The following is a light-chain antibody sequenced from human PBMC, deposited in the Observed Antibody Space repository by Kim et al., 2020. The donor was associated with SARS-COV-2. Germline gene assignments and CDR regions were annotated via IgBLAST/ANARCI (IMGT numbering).Light chain of an antibody. CDR2: ATS. Sequence: EILLTQAPGTLSLSPGERATLSCRASQSVSNYYLAWYQQKPGQAPRLVIYATSRRATGIPDRFSGSGSGTDFTLTISRLEPEDFAMYYCQQHTNSPIMYSLGQGTKLEIK. CDR3: QQHTNSPIMYS. V-gene: IGKV3-20*01. CDR1: QSVSNYY. J-gene: IGKJ2*01.